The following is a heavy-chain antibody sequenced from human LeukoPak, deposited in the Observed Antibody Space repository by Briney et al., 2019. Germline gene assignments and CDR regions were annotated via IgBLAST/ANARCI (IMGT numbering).Heavy chain of an antibody. CDR1: EFTFSSYW. D-gene: IGHD3-10*01. V-gene: IGHV3-7*01. CDR2: IKQDGGQI. Sequence: PGGSLRLSCAASEFTFSSYWMSWVRQAPGKGLEWVANIKQDGGQIYYLDSVKGRFTVSRDNAKNSLYLQMNSLRAEDTAVYYCTRAGLLWFGESKFDYWGQGTLVTVSS. J-gene: IGHJ4*02. CDR3: TRAGLLWFGESKFDY.